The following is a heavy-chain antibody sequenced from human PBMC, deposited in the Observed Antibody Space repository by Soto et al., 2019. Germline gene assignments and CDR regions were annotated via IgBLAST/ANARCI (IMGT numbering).Heavy chain of an antibody. CDR2: IWYDGSNK. V-gene: IGHV3-33*01. D-gene: IGHD2-15*01. CDR1: GFTFSSYG. CDR3: ARDPTGYCSGGSCRKEVVDY. J-gene: IGHJ4*02. Sequence: GGSLRLSCAASGFTFSSYGMHWVRQAPGKGLEWVAVIWYDGSNKYYADSVKGRFTISRDNSKNTLYLQMNSLRAEDTAVYYCARDPTGYCSGGSCRKEVVDYWGQGTLVTVSS.